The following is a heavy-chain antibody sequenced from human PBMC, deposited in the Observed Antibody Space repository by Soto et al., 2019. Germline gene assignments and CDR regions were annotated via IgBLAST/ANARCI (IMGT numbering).Heavy chain of an antibody. D-gene: IGHD2-2*01. CDR2: ISGSGGST. Sequence: GGSLRLSCAASGFTFSSYAMSWVRQAPGKGLEWVSAISGSGGSTYYADSVKGRFTISRDNSKNTLYLQMNSLRAEDTAVYYCAKKDVVVPAAIHRYYMDVWGKGTTVTVSS. J-gene: IGHJ6*03. CDR1: GFTFSSYA. V-gene: IGHV3-23*01. CDR3: AKKDVVVPAAIHRYYMDV.